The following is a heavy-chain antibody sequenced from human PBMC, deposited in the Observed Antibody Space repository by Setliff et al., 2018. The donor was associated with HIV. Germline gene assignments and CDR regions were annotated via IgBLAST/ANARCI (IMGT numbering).Heavy chain of an antibody. J-gene: IGHJ6*02. V-gene: IGHV3-20*04. CDR1: GFTFDDYG. D-gene: IGHD2-2*01. CDR2: INWNGGDT. CDR3: VRDGGSTSWNFLYYYGMDV. Sequence: RSGGSLRLSCAASGFTFDDYGMSWVRQAPGKGLEWVSGINWNGGDTSYADSVKGRFTVSRDNAKNSLYLQMNSLRAEDTAVYYCVRDGGSTSWNFLYYYGMDVWGQGTTVTVSS.